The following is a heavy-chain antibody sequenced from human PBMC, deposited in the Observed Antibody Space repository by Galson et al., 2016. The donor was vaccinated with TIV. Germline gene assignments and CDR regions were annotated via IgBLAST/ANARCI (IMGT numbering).Heavy chain of an antibody. CDR3: ARALDTSTNTAYFYFYGLDV. D-gene: IGHD5-18*01. J-gene: IGHJ6*02. CDR1: GGTFSSYA. CDR2: IIPIFGMT. Sequence: SVKVSCKASGGTFSSYAIGWVRQAPGQGLEWMGGIIPIFGMTNYAQKFQGRVTITADESTSTIYMELSNLRSADTADYFCARALDTSTNTAYFYFYGLDVWGQGTTVTVSS. V-gene: IGHV1-69*13.